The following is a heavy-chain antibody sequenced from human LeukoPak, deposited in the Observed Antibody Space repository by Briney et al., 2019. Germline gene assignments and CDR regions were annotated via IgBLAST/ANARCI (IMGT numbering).Heavy chain of an antibody. J-gene: IGHJ4*02. CDR1: GFTFSDYY. CDR3: ARDRHIAAAGYYFDY. V-gene: IGHV3-30*03. CDR2: IADDGKDK. Sequence: PGGSQRLSCAASGFTFSDYYMSWIRQAPGRGLEWVAVIADDGKDKHYLESVKGRFTISRDNSKNTLYLQMNSLRVEDTAVYYCARDRHIAAAGYYFDYWGQGTLVTVSS. D-gene: IGHD6-25*01.